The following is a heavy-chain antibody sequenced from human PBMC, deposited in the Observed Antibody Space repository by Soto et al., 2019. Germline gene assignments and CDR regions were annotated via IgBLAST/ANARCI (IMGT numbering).Heavy chain of an antibody. CDR3: AQGPHSASGYYYMDV. V-gene: IGHV3-13*01. Sequence: EVQLVESGGGLVPPGGSLRLSCAASGFTLSTYDMHWVRQATVKGLEWVAALSYAGDTYYPGSVKGRFTVSREGAKNSLYLQMNRLTAGDTAVYYCAQGPHSASGYYYMDVWGKGTTVTVFS. CDR1: GFTLSTYD. CDR2: LSYAGDT. D-gene: IGHD3-10*01. J-gene: IGHJ6*03.